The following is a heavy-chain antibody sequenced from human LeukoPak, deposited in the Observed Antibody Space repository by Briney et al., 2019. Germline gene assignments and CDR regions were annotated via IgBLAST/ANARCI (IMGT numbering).Heavy chain of an antibody. CDR1: GFTFRSYS. CDR3: ARFDYYYYYMDV. V-gene: IGHV3-21*01. Sequence: GGSLRLSCEASGFTFRSYSMNWVRQAPGKGLEWVSFISSSSTDIKHADSVKGRFTISRDNAKNSLYLQMNSLRAEDTAVYYCARFDYYYYYMDVWGKGTTVTVSS. CDR2: ISSSSTDI. J-gene: IGHJ6*03.